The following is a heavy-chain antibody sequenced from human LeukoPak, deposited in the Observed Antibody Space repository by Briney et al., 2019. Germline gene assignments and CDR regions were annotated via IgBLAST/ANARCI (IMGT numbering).Heavy chain of an antibody. Sequence: GGSLRLSCAASGFTFSTYGMHWVRQAPGKGLEWVAFIRYDGSNKYYADSVKGRFSVSRDNSKNTLYLQMNSLRAEDTAVYYCAKTPVDYDSSGYSVYFDYWGQGTLVTVSS. CDR3: AKTPVDYDSSGYSVYFDY. D-gene: IGHD3-22*01. CDR1: GFTFSTYG. CDR2: IRYDGSNK. J-gene: IGHJ4*02. V-gene: IGHV3-30*02.